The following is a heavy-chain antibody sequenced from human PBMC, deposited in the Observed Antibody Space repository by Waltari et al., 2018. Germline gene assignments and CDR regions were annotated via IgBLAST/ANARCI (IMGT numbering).Heavy chain of an antibody. Sequence: QVQLVQSGAEVKKPGASVKVPCKAAGSTFHGCYMHWARQAPGQGLEWMGRINPNSGGTNYAQKFQGRVTMTRDTSISTAYMELSRLRSDDTAVYYCARDLSVAAAGTYGMDVWGQGTTVTVSS. D-gene: IGHD6-13*01. V-gene: IGHV1-2*06. CDR2: INPNSGGT. CDR3: ARDLSVAAAGTYGMDV. CDR1: GSTFHGCY. J-gene: IGHJ6*02.